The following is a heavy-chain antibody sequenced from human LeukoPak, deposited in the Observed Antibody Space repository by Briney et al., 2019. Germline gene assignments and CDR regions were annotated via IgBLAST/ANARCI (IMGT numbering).Heavy chain of an antibody. CDR2: ISSSSSYI. J-gene: IGHJ4*02. CDR3: AKTYYFETSGHHYYFDY. D-gene: IGHD3-22*01. Sequence: GGSLRLSCAASGFTFSSYSMNWVRQAPGKGLEWVSSISSSSSYIYYADSVKGRFTISRDNAKNSLYLQMNSLRAEDTAVYYCAKTYYFETSGHHYYFDYWGQGTLVTVSS. V-gene: IGHV3-21*04. CDR1: GFTFSSYS.